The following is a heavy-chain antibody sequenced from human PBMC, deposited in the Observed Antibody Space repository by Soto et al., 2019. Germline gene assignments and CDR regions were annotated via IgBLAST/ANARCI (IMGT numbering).Heavy chain of an antibody. J-gene: IGHJ6*02. CDR3: ARSILGSRVGPHHYYYSGLDV. CDR2: IYYSGST. CDR1: DRSISSYY. D-gene: IGHD3-10*01. V-gene: IGHV4-59*01. Sequence: SETLSLTCTVADRSISSYYRSWIRQPPWKGLEWIGYIYYSGSTNYNPSLKSRVTISVDTSKNQFSLKLSSVTAADTAVYYCARSILGSRVGPHHYYYSGLDVWGQGTTVT.